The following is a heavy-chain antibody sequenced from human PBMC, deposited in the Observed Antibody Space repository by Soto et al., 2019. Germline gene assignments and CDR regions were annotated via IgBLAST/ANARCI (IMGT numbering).Heavy chain of an antibody. Sequence: GASVKVSCKASGGTFSSYAISWVRQAPGQGLEWMGGIIPIFGTANYAQKFQGRVTITADESISTAYMELSRLRSDDTAVYYCARGPGYSSSWYSGYYYGMDVWGQGTTVTVSS. J-gene: IGHJ6*02. V-gene: IGHV1-69*13. CDR2: IIPIFGTA. D-gene: IGHD6-13*01. CDR1: GGTFSSYA. CDR3: ARGPGYSSSWYSGYYYGMDV.